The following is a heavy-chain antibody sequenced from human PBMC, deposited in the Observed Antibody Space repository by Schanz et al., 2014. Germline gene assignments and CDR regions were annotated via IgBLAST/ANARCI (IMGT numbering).Heavy chain of an antibody. J-gene: IGHJ6*01. CDR1: GFTVSKNY. V-gene: IGHV3-30*18. Sequence: VQLVESGGGLVQPGGSLRLSCAASGFTVSKNYMSWVRQAPGKGLEWAALISHDGNNKHYVDSVEGRFTISRDNSKNTLYLQMKSLRVEDTAVYYCVKDPDKYNWNDVEGMDVWGPGTTVTVSS. CDR3: VKDPDKYNWNDVEGMDV. CDR2: ISHDGNNK. D-gene: IGHD1-1*01.